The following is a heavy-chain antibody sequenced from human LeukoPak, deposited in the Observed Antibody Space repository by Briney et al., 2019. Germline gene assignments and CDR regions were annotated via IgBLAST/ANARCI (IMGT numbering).Heavy chain of an antibody. J-gene: IGHJ4*02. D-gene: IGHD1-26*01. CDR2: ISWNSGSI. Sequence: GRSLRLACAASGFTFDNYAMHWVRQAPGKGLEWVSGISWNSGSIGYAGSMKGRFTISRDNAKNSLYLQMNSLRAEDTALYYCAKDTGRVGATFDYWGQKTLVTVSS. V-gene: IGHV3-9*01. CDR3: AKDTGRVGATFDY. CDR1: GFTFDNYA.